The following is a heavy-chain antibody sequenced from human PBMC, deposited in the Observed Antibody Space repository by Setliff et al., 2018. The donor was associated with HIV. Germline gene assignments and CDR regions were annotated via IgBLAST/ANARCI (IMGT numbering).Heavy chain of an antibody. CDR2: IIPIFGTA. CDR3: ARETYYGSGSYLPTEYYYYYMDV. J-gene: IGHJ6*03. D-gene: IGHD3-10*01. V-gene: IGHV1-69*05. Sequence: SVKVSWKASGGTFSSFAISWVRQAPGQGLEWMGGIIPIFGTANYAQKFQGRVTITTDESTTTAYMELRSLRSEDTAVYYCARETYYGSGSYLPTEYYYYYMDVWGKGTTVTVSS. CDR1: GGTFSSFA.